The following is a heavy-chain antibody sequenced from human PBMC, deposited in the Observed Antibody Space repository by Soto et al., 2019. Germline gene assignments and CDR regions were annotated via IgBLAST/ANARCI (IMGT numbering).Heavy chain of an antibody. CDR3: AKDLDLRYYDSSGYYSNDY. Sequence: PGGSLRLSCAASGFTFSSYAMSWVRQAPGKGLEWVSAISGSGGSTYYADSVKGRFTISRDNSKNTLYLQMNSLRAEDTAVYYCAKDLDLRYYDSSGYYSNDYWGQGTLVTVSS. V-gene: IGHV3-23*01. CDR2: ISGSGGST. CDR1: GFTFSSYA. J-gene: IGHJ4*02. D-gene: IGHD3-22*01.